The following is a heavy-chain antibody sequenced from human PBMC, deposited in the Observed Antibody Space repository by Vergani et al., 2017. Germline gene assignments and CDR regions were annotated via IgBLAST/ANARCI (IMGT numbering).Heavy chain of an antibody. D-gene: IGHD3-16*01. J-gene: IGHJ6*02. CDR2: IYYSGST. CDR1: GGSISSSSHF. Sequence: QLQLHKSGPGLVKPSETLSLTCTLSGGSISSSSHFWGCLRQTPGKGLEWIGSIYYSGSTYYNPSLKSRFSISVDTSKNQFSLKLSSVTAADSAVYYCAIHDSGHYDSSYYGLDVWGQGTTVTVSS. CDR3: AIHDSGHYDSSYYGLDV. V-gene: IGHV4-39*01.